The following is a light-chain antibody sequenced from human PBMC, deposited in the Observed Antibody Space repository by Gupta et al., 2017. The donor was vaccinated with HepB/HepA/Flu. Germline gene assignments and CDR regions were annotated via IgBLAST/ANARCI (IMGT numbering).Light chain of an antibody. Sequence: SVLTQPPSVSAAPGQRVTISCSGGTSNIGNNYVSWYQQLPGSAPQLLISENNKRPSGIPDRFSGSRSGTSATLGITGLQTGDEANYYCATWDDSVNAVAFGGGTRLTVL. V-gene: IGLV1-51*02. CDR1: TSNIGNNY. CDR2: ENN. CDR3: ATWDDSVNAVA. J-gene: IGLJ2*01.